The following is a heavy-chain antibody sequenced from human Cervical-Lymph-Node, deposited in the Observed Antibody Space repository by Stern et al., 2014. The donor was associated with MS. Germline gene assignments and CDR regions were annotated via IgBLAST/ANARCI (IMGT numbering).Heavy chain of an antibody. D-gene: IGHD2-2*01. CDR3: ARHGVRAAAPYFGMDV. CDR2: IIPIFGTA. J-gene: IGHJ6*02. V-gene: IGHV1-69*01. CDR1: GGTFSSYA. Sequence: VQLVESGAEVKKPGSSAKVSCKASGGTFSSYAISWVRQAPGQGLECMGGIIPIFGTANYAQKFQGRVTITADESTSTAYMELSSLRSEDTAVYYCARHGVRAAAPYFGMDVWGLGTTVTVSS.